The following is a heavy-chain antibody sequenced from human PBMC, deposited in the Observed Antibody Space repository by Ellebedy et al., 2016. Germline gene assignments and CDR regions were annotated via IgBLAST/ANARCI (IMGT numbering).Heavy chain of an antibody. CDR3: ARLVVIHNWFDP. D-gene: IGHD3-22*01. J-gene: IGHJ5*02. CDR1: GGSISSSSYY. Sequence: SETLSLXCTVSGGSISSSSYYWGWIRQPPGKGLEWIGSIYYSGSTYYNPSLKSRVTISVDTSKNQFSLKLSSVTAADTAVYYCARLVVIHNWFDPWGQGTLVTVSS. CDR2: IYYSGST. V-gene: IGHV4-39*01.